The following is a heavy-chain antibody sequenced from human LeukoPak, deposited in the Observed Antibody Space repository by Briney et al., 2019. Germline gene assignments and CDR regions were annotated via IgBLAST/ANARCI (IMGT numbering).Heavy chain of an antibody. CDR2: SYSGGDT. CDR1: GFTVSRNY. J-gene: IGHJ4*02. V-gene: IGHV3-53*01. D-gene: IGHD2-2*01. Sequence: GGSLTLSCAASGFTVSRNYMSWVRQAPGNGLEWVSISYSGGDTYYGDSVKGRFTISRDISKNTLYLQMNNLRAEDTAFYYCARSPPASPFDYWGQGTLVTVSS. CDR3: ARSPPASPFDY.